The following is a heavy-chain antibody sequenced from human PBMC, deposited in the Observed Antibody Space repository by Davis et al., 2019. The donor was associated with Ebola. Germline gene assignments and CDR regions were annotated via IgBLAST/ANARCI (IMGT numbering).Heavy chain of an antibody. D-gene: IGHD2-15*01. J-gene: IGHJ5*02. CDR3: ARARGRYCSGGSCSWRGFDP. V-gene: IGHV1-46*01. CDR2: INPSGGST. Sequence: AASVKVFCKASGYTFTSYYMHWVRQAPGQGLEWMGIINPSGGSTSYAQKFQGRVTMTRDTSTSTVYMELSSLRSEDTAVYYCARARGRYCSGGSCSWRGFDPWGQGTLVTVSS. CDR1: GYTFTSYY.